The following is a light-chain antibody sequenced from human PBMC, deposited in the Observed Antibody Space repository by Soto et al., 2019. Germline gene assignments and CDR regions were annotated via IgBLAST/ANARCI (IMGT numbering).Light chain of an antibody. Sequence: DIQITQSLSSLSSSEGDRVTITCRATESISRYLNWYQQKPGKAPKLLIYAASSLQSGVPSRFSGSGSGTDFTLTISSLQPEDFATYYCQQSYSTPLTFGGGTKVDI. J-gene: IGKJ4*01. CDR3: QQSYSTPLT. CDR1: ESISRY. V-gene: IGKV1-39*01. CDR2: AAS.